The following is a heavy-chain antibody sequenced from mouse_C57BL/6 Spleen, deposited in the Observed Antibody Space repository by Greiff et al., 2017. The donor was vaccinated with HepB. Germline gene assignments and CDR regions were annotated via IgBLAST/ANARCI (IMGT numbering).Heavy chain of an antibody. V-gene: IGHV1-55*01. D-gene: IGHD2-1*01. Sequence: VQLQQPGAELVKPGASVKMSCKASGYTFTSYWITWVKQRPGQGLEWIGDIYPGSGSTNYNEKFKSKATLTVDTSSSTPYMQLSSLTSEDSAVYYCARGGNYVSYYAMDYWGQGTSVTVSS. CDR1: GYTFTSYW. CDR3: ARGGNYVSYYAMDY. J-gene: IGHJ4*01. CDR2: IYPGSGST.